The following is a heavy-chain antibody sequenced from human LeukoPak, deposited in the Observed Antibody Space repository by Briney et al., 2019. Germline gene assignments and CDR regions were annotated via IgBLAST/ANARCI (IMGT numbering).Heavy chain of an antibody. CDR2: MSPNSGNT. J-gene: IGHJ5*02. CDR3: ARRRRMRNWFDP. CDR1: GYTFTSYD. V-gene: IGHV1-8*01. Sequence: ASVKVSCKASGYTFTSYDINWVRQATGQGLEWMGWMSPNSGNTGYAQKFQGRVTMTRNTSISTAYMELSSLRSEDTAVYYCARRRRMRNWFDPWGQGTLVTVSS. D-gene: IGHD1-1*01.